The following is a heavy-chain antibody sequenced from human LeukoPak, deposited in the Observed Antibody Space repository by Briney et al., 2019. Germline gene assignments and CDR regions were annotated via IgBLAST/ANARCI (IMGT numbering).Heavy chain of an antibody. CDR3: ARDPILWFGELSHSFDP. J-gene: IGHJ5*02. V-gene: IGHV1-3*01. CDR1: GYTFTSYA. Sequence: ASVKVSCKASGYTFTSYAMHWVRQAPGQRLEGMGWINAGNGNTKYSQKFQGRVTITRDTSASTAYMELSSLRSEDTAVYYCARDPILWFGELSHSFDPWGQGTLVTVSS. D-gene: IGHD3-10*01. CDR2: INAGNGNT.